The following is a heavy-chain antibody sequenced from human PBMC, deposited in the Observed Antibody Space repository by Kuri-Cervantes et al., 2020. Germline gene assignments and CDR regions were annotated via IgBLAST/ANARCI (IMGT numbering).Heavy chain of an antibody. Sequence: SCAVSGGPISSGGYSWSWIRQPPGKGLEWIGYIYQSGSTYYNPSLKSRVTISVDRSKNQFSLKLSSVTAADTAVYYCARDVLGYCSGGSCYGTEYFQHWGQGTLVTVSS. CDR3: ARDVLGYCSGGSCYGTEYFQH. V-gene: IGHV4-30-2*01. CDR2: IYQSGST. CDR1: GGPISSGGYS. D-gene: IGHD2-15*01. J-gene: IGHJ1*01.